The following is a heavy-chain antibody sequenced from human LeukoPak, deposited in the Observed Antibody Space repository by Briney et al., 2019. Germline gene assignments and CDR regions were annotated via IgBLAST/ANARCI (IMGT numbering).Heavy chain of an antibody. CDR2: IYPGDSDT. D-gene: IGHD3-3*01. V-gene: IGHV5-51*01. CDR3: ARSYDFWSGYLDY. CDR1: GYSVTSYW. Sequence: GESLKISCKGSGYSVTSYWIGWVRQMPGKGLEWMGIIYPGDSDTRYSPSFQGQVTISADKSISTAYLQWSSLKASDTAMYYCARSYDFWSGYLDYWGQGTLVTVSS. J-gene: IGHJ4*02.